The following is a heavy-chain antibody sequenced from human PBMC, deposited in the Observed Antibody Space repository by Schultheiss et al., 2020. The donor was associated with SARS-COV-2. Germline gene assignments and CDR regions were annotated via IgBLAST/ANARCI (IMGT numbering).Heavy chain of an antibody. CDR1: GGSFSGYY. CDR3: ARGRLIVGATRRNYFDY. J-gene: IGHJ4*02. Sequence: SQTLSLTCAVSGGSFSGYYWSWIRQPPGKGLEWIGEINHSGSTNYNPSLKSRVTISVDTSKNQFSLKLSSVTAADTAVYYCARGRLIVGATRRNYFDYWGQGTLVTVSS. D-gene: IGHD1-26*01. V-gene: IGHV4-34*01. CDR2: INHSGST.